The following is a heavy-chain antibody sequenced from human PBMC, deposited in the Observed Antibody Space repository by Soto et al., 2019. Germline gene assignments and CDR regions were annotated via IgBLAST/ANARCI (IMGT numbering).Heavy chain of an antibody. CDR1: GFTFSNFA. D-gene: IGHD6-13*01. CDR3: AKVVAAGTWALDY. CDR2: ITGSTGST. J-gene: IGHJ4*02. Sequence: GGSLRLSCAASGFTFSNFAMGWVRHAPGKGLEWVSEITGSTGSTYYADSVRGRFFISRDNSKNTLHLQMNSLRAEDTAVYYCAKVVAAGTWALDYWGQGTPVTVSS. V-gene: IGHV3-23*01.